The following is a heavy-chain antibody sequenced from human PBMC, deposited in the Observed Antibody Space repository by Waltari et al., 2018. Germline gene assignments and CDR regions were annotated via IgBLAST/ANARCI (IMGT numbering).Heavy chain of an antibody. V-gene: IGHV3-53*01. D-gene: IGHD1-26*01. J-gene: IGHJ3*02. CDR1: GFTVSSNY. Sequence: EVQLVESGGGLIQPGGSLRLSCAASGFTVSSNYMSWVRQAPGKGREGVSVIYSGGSTYYADSVKGRFTISRDNSKNTLYLQMNSLRAEDTAVYYCAREVGGSYSAFDIWGQGTMVTVSS. CDR3: AREVGGSYSAFDI. CDR2: IYSGGST.